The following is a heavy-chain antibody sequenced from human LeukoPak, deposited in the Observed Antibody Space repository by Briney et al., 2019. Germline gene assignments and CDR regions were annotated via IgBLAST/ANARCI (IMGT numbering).Heavy chain of an antibody. CDR2: IYTSGSS. CDR3: ARDFCTSTICSPNWFDP. J-gene: IGHJ5*02. CDR1: GGSISSGDYY. V-gene: IGHV4-61*02. Sequence: SETLSLTCTVSGGSISSGDYYWSWIRQPAGKGLEWIGRIYTSGSSNYNPSLKSRVTMSVDTSKNQFSLKLSSLTAADTAVYYCARDFCTSTICSPNWFDPWGQGTLVTVSS. D-gene: IGHD2-2*01.